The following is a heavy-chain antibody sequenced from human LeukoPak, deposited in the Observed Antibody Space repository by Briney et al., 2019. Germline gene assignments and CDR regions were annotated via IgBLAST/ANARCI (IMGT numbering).Heavy chain of an antibody. CDR1: GGSISSGGYS. CDR2: IYYSGST. CDR3: AREVTGGELLN. D-gene: IGHD3-10*01. Sequence: PSETLSLTCTVSGGSISSGGYSWSWIRQHPGKGLEWIGYIYYSGSTYYNPSLKSRVTISVDTSKNQFSLKLSSVTAADTAVYYCAREVTGGELLNCGQGTLVTVSS. J-gene: IGHJ4*02. V-gene: IGHV4-31*03.